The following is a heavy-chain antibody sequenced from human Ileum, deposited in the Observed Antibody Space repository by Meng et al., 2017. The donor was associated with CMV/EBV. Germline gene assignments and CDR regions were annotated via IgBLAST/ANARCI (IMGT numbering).Heavy chain of an antibody. CDR2: NTHSGRA. CDR3: ARGLASGWPDY. Sequence: QVQLQQWGAGLLKPSETLSLTCAVFGGSFTDYDWTWFRQSPGKGLEWIGENTHSGRAYYSSSLTGRATISVDMSKYQFSLKLPSVTAADTAIYYCARGLASGWPDYWGQGTLVTVSS. J-gene: IGHJ4*02. CDR1: GGSFTDYD. D-gene: IGHD3-10*01. V-gene: IGHV4-34*01.